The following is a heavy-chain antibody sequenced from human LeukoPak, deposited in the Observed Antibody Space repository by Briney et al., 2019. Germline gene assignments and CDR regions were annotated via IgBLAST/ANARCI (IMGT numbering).Heavy chain of an antibody. D-gene: IGHD6-6*01. CDR1: GFTLSDYY. V-gene: IGHV3-11*06. CDR3: ARATYSSSSACFDP. J-gene: IGHJ5*02. Sequence: GGSLRLSCAASGFTLSDYYMSWMRQAPGKGLEWVSYVSISSSYTNYADYVQGRFTISRDNAKHSLYLQMNSLRAEDTAVYYCARATYSSSSACFDPWGQGTLVTVSS. CDR2: VSISSSYT.